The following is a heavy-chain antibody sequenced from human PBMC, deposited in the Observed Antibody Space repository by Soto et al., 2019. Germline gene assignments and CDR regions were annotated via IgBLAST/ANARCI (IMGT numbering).Heavy chain of an antibody. V-gene: IGHV4-59*01. D-gene: IGHD3-9*01. J-gene: IGHJ4*02. CDR2: ICYSGST. CDR1: GGSISSYY. CDR3: ARVDYDKVLDY. Sequence: SETLSLTCTVSGGSISSYYWSWIRQPPGKGLEWIGYICYSGSTNYNPSLKSRVTISEDTSKNQFSLKLSSVTAADTAVYYCARVDYDKVLDYWGRGTLVTVSS.